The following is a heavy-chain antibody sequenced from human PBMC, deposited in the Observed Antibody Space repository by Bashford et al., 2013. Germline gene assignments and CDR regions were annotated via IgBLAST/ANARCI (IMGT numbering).Heavy chain of an antibody. CDR1: GFTFSNY. CDR2: IYSGGST. J-gene: IGHJ3*02. Sequence: GSLRLSCEASGFTFSNYMSWVRQAPGKGLEWVSVIYSGGSTYYADSVKGRFTISRDNSKNTLYLQMNSLRAEDTAVYYCASPLDSTVTKGAFDIWGQGTMVTVSS. D-gene: IGHD4-11*01. CDR3: ASPLDSTVTKGAFDI. V-gene: IGHV3-53*01.